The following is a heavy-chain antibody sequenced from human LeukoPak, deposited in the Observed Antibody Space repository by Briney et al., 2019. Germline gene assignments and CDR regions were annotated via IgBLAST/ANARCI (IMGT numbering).Heavy chain of an antibody. CDR2: IHVSGKT. D-gene: IGHD1-1*01. CDR1: RDSIRSNY. Sequence: SETLSLTCTVSRDSIRSNYWNWIRQPAGRGLEWIGRIHVSGKTNYNPSLRVTMSVDASKNQFSLKLSSVTAADTAVYYCARDPGLERPGGVSFDYWGQGSLVTVSS. V-gene: IGHV4-4*07. CDR3: ARDPGLERPGGVSFDY. J-gene: IGHJ4*02.